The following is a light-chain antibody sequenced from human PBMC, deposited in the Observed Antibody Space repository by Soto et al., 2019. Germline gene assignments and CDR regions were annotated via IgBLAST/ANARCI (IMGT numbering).Light chain of an antibody. V-gene: IGKV1-39*01. CDR3: QQSYTVPT. J-gene: IGKJ2*01. Sequence: DIQMTQSPSSLSASVGDRVTITCRAGQSINRYLNWYQQRLGMAPKLLIYAASSLQTGVPSRFSGSGSGTDFTLTISSLQPEDSATYYCQQSYTVPTFGQGTKLEIK. CDR1: QSINRY. CDR2: AAS.